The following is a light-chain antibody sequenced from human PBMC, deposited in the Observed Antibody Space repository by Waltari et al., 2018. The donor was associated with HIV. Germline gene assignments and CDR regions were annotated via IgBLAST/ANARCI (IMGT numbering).Light chain of an antibody. J-gene: IGLJ1*01. CDR1: RSDVGGYTY. V-gene: IGLV2-11*01. Sequence: QSALAQPRSLSGSPGQSVTISCTGTRSDVGGYTYVSWFQHHPGTAPKLIIYHVTKRPSGVPDRFSASKSGNTASLTITGLQAEDEAEYYCCSNAARATYVFGTGTQVTVL. CDR2: HVT. CDR3: CSNAARATYV.